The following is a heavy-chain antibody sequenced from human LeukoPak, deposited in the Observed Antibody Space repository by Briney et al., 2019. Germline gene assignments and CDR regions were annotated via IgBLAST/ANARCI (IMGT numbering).Heavy chain of an antibody. CDR1: GFTFSKGW. CDR3: TTEKDY. Sequence: GGSLRLSCVASGFTFSKGWMNWVRQAPGKGLEWVGRVRSKTDGETTDYAAPVKGRFSISRDDSINTVYLQMNSLKTEDTAVYYCTTEKDYWGQGTLVTVSS. V-gene: IGHV3-15*07. CDR2: VRSKTDGETT. J-gene: IGHJ4*02.